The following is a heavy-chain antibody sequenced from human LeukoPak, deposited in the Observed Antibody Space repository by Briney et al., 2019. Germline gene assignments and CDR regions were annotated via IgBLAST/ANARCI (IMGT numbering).Heavy chain of an antibody. D-gene: IGHD2-2*01. CDR3: AGNARCSSTSCYGGRVWFDP. CDR2: INHSGST. V-gene: IGHV4-34*01. Sequence: SETLSLTCAVYGGSFSGYYWSWIRQPPGKGLEWIGEINHSGSTNYNPSLKSRVTISVDTSKNQFSLKLSSVTAADTAVYYCAGNARCSSTSCYGGRVWFDPWGQGTLATVSS. J-gene: IGHJ5*02. CDR1: GGSFSGYY.